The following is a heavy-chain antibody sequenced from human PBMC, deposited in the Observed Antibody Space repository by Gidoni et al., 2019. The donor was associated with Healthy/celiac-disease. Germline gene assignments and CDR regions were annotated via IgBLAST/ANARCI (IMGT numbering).Heavy chain of an antibody. D-gene: IGHD4-17*01. J-gene: IGHJ4*02. CDR1: GFTFSSYA. CDR3: AKDATTVTTPFDY. Sequence: EVQLLESGGGLVQPGGSLRLSCAASGFTFSSYAMSWVRQAPGTGLEWVAAISGSGGSTYYADSVKGRFTISRDNSKNTLYLQMNSLRAEDTTVYYCAKDATTVTTPFDYWGQGTLVTVSS. V-gene: IGHV3-23*01. CDR2: ISGSGGST.